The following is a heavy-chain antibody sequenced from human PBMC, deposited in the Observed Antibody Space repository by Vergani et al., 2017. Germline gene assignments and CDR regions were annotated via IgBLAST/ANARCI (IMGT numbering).Heavy chain of an antibody. CDR3: ARDCTSGGCPDNYGMDV. CDR2: INSRSNYI. Sequence: EVQLVESGGGLVKPGGSLRLSCAASGFTFSTYSMNWVRQAPGKGLEWVSTINSRSNYIHYADSVKGRFIISRDNTNNSLFLQLRSLRAEDAAVYYCARDCTSGGCPDNYGMDVWGQGATVTVSS. CDR1: GFTFSTYS. J-gene: IGHJ6*02. D-gene: IGHD2-8*01. V-gene: IGHV3-21*06.